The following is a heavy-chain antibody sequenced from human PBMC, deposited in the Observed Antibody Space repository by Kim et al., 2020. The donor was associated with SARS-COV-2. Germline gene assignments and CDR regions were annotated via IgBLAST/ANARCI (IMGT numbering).Heavy chain of an antibody. Sequence: SYAQKFQGRVTMTRDTSTSTVYMELSSLRSEDTAVYYCARARAAVNWFDPWGQGTLVTVSS. D-gene: IGHD6-13*01. J-gene: IGHJ5*02. V-gene: IGHV1-46*01. CDR3: ARARAAVNWFDP.